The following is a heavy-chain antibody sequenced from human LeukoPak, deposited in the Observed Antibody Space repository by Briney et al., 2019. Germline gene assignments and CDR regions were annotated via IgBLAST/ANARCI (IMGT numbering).Heavy chain of an antibody. J-gene: IGHJ4*02. D-gene: IGHD3-10*01. CDR3: ARARGRGVISY. V-gene: IGHV4-34*01. Sequence: SETLSLTCAVYGGSFSGYYWSWIRQPPGKGLERIGEINHSGSTNYNPSLKSRVTISVDTSKNQFSLKLSSVTAADTAVYYCARARGRGVISYWGQGTLVTVSS. CDR1: GGSFSGYY. CDR2: INHSGST.